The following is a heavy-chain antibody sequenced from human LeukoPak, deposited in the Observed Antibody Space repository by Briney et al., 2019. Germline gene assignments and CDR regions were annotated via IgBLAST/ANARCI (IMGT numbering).Heavy chain of an antibody. V-gene: IGHV3-30*02. J-gene: IGHJ5*02. CDR3: ARDTGDYYDSSGHYYAGWFDP. Sequence: PGGSLRLSCTASGFTFTSYGMHWVRQAPGKGLEWVAFIRSDGNKFYADSLKGRFTVSRDNSRNNVYLQMNSLRIEDTAVYHCARDTGDYYDSSGHYYAGWFDPWGQGTLVTVSS. D-gene: IGHD3-22*01. CDR1: GFTFTSYG. CDR2: IRSDGNK.